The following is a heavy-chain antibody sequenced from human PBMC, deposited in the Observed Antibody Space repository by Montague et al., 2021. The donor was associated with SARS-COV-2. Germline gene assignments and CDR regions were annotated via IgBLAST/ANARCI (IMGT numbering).Heavy chain of an antibody. D-gene: IGHD3-3*01. J-gene: IGHJ2*01. CDR1: GGSISTYY. V-gene: IGHV4-59*13. Sequence: SETLSLTCSVSGGSISTYYWSWIRQPPGKGLEWIGYVSFGGDTIYNPSLKGRVTISVDTSKHQFSLGLSSVTAADTAVYYCARGLDYYDFWSGYYPAYWYFDLWGRGTLVTVSS. CDR3: ARGLDYYDFWSGYYPAYWYFDL. CDR2: VSFGGDT.